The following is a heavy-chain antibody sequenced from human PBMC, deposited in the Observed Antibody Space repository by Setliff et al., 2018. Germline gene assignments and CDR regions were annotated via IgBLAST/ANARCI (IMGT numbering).Heavy chain of an antibody. J-gene: IGHJ1*01. V-gene: IGHV1-69*13. CDR2: ILPIYAST. Sequence: SVKVSCKASGGSFSNYAISWVRQAPGQGPEWMGGILPIYASTNYAQKFQGRVTITADESTSTAYMELSSLRSEDTAVYYCAIRVMTTVTTETYFQHWGQGTLVTVSS. CDR1: GGSFSNYA. D-gene: IGHD4-17*01. CDR3: AIRVMTTVTTETYFQH.